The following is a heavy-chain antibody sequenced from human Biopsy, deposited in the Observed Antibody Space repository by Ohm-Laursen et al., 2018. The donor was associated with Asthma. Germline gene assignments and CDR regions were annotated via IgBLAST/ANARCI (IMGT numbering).Heavy chain of an antibody. CDR3: SRDFTIGSGSPFHF. D-gene: IGHD3-10*01. Sequence: GSLRLSCAASGIDRRDYTLNWVRQAPGKGLEWVASISSLSRYIYHATSLRGRFTISRDNAKRSLYLQMDSLRGDDTAVYYCSRDFTIGSGSPFHFWGRGTLVTVSS. V-gene: IGHV3-21*01. J-gene: IGHJ4*02. CDR1: GIDRRDYT. CDR2: ISSLSRYI.